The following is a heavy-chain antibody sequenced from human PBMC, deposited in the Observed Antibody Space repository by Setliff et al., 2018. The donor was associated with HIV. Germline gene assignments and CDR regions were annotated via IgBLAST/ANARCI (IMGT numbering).Heavy chain of an antibody. CDR3: AREGARVFDY. J-gene: IGHJ4*02. Sequence: ASVKVSCKASGYTFTSYDINWVRQATGQGLEWMGWMNPNSGNTGYAQKFQGRVTMTRDTSTSTVYMELSSLRSEDTAVYYCAREGARVFDYWGQGTLVTVSS. CDR1: GYTFTSYD. CDR2: MNPNSGNT. V-gene: IGHV1-8*02.